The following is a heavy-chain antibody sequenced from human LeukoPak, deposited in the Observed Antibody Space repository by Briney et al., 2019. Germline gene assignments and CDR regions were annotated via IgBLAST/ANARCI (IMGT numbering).Heavy chain of an antibody. CDR2: IFYSGST. J-gene: IGHJ4*02. CDR3: AGSYNWSDDFDY. Sequence: SETLSLTCAVSIDSISSYYWSWIQQPPGKGLEWVGYIFYSGSTNYNPSLKSRVTISVDTSKNQLSLKLNSVTAADTAVYYCAGSYNWSDDFDYWGPGTLVTVSS. V-gene: IGHV4-59*01. CDR1: IDSISSYY. D-gene: IGHD1-1*01.